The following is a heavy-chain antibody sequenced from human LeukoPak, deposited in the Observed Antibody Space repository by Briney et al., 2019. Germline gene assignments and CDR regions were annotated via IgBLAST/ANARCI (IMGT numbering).Heavy chain of an antibody. V-gene: IGHV3-20*04. CDR3: ANHYYDSSGYYSGGAFDI. J-gene: IGHJ3*02. CDR2: INWNGGST. Sequence: PGGSLRPSCAASGFTFDDYGMSWVRQAPGKGLEWVSGINWNGGSTGYADSVRGRFTISRDNAKNSLYLQMNSLRAEDTALYYCANHYYDSSGYYSGGAFDIWGQGTMVTVSS. CDR1: GFTFDDYG. D-gene: IGHD3-22*01.